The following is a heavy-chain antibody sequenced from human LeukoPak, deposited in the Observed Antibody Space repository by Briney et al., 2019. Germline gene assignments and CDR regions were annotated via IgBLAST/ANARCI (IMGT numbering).Heavy chain of an antibody. V-gene: IGHV4-31*03. J-gene: IGHJ4*02. D-gene: IGHD5-24*01. CDR1: GGSINNGGYY. CDR3: ARNRDGYNSFDY. CDR2: IYYSGSS. Sequence: SETLSLTCTVSGGSINNGGYYWSWIRRHPGKGLEWIGYIYYSGSSYYNPSLRSRVTISVDTSKNHFSLKLSSVTAADTAVYYCARNRDGYNSFDYWGQGTLVTVSS.